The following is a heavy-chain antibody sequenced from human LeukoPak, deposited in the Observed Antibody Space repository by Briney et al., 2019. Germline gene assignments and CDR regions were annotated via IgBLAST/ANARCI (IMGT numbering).Heavy chain of an antibody. Sequence: PGGSLRLSCAASGFTFTNYAMNWVRQAPGKGLEWVSVIYGGGSTYYADSVKGRFTISRDNSKNTLYLQMNSLRAEDTAVYYCARAHYYGSGSWFDYWGQGTLVTVSS. V-gene: IGHV3-66*01. CDR1: GFTFTNYA. CDR3: ARAHYYGSGSWFDY. D-gene: IGHD3-10*01. J-gene: IGHJ4*02. CDR2: IYGGGST.